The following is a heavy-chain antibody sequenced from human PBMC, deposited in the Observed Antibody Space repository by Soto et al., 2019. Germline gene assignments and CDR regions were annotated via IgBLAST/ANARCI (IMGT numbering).Heavy chain of an antibody. CDR1: GFTFSSYG. D-gene: IGHD1-26*01. CDR2: IWYDGSNK. Sequence: HPGGSLRLSCAASGFTFSSYGMHWVRQAPGKGLEWVAVIWYDGSNKYYADSVKGRFTISRDNSKNTLYLQMNSLRAEDTAVYYCARDSLVLRELVGPPQTYFDCWGRGPLVTVSS. V-gene: IGHV3-33*01. J-gene: IGHJ4*02. CDR3: ARDSLVLRELVGPPQTYFDC.